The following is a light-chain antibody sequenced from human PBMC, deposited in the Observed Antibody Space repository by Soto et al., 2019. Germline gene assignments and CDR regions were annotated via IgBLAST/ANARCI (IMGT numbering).Light chain of an antibody. Sequence: DIEMTQSPSTLSASLGDRVTITCRASQSISSWLAWYQQKPGKAPKLLIYKASSLESGVPSRFSGSGSGTEFTLTISSLQPDDFETYYCQQYNSQTWTFGQGTKVDIK. CDR2: KAS. J-gene: IGKJ1*01. CDR1: QSISSW. V-gene: IGKV1-5*03. CDR3: QQYNSQTWT.